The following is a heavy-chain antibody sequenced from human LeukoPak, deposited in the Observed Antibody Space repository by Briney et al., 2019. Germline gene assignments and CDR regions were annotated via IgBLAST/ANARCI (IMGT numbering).Heavy chain of an antibody. J-gene: IGHJ3*02. CDR2: IYYSGST. D-gene: IGHD6-19*01. V-gene: IGHV4-59*01. CDR3: ARENPGYSSGWTHAFDI. Sequence: SETLSLTCTVSGGSISSYYWSWIRQPPGKGLEWIGYIYYSGSTNYNPSLKSRVTISVDTSKNQFSLKLSSVTAADTAVYYCARENPGYSSGWTHAFDIWGQGTMVTVSS. CDR1: GGSISSYY.